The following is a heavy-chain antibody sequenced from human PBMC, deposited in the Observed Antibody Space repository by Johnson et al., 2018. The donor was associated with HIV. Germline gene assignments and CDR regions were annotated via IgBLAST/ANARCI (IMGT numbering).Heavy chain of an antibody. CDR2: ISYDGSNK. Sequence: QVQLVESGGGVVQPGRSLRLACAASAFTFSNYAMHWVRQAPGKGLEWVAVISYDGSNKYYADSVKGRFTISRDNAKNSVFLQMNSLRVADTAVYYCARDRSLWFRELWPRDAFDMWGQGTKITVSS. CDR3: ARDRSLWFRELWPRDAFDM. D-gene: IGHD3-10*01. CDR1: AFTFSNYA. V-gene: IGHV3-30-3*01. J-gene: IGHJ3*02.